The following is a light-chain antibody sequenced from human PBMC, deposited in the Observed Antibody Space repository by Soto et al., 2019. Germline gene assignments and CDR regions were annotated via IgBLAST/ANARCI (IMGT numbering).Light chain of an antibody. CDR3: QQSYSAPYT. J-gene: IGKJ2*01. Sequence: DIPMTQSPSSLSASVGDRVTITCRASQSISIYLNWYQKTPGKAPKLLIYGASNLQSGVPSRFGGSGSGTDFTLTISSLQPEDFATFYCQQSYSAPYTFGQGTKLEIK. CDR2: GAS. CDR1: QSISIY. V-gene: IGKV1-39*01.